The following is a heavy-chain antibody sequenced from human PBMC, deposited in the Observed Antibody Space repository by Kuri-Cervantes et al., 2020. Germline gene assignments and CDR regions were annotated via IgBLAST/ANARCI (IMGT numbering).Heavy chain of an antibody. Sequence: ASVKVSCKASGYTLTELSMHWVRQAPGKGLEWMGGFDPEDGETIYAQKFQERVTITRDMSTSTAYMELSSLRSEDTAVYYCAADSGSYRGWFDPWGQGTLVTVSS. CDR2: FDPEDGET. V-gene: IGHV1-24*01. J-gene: IGHJ5*02. CDR3: AADSGSYRGWFDP. CDR1: GYTLTELS. D-gene: IGHD1-26*01.